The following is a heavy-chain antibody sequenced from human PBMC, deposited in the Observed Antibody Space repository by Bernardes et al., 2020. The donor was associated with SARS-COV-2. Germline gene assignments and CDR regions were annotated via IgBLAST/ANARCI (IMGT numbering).Heavy chain of an antibody. Sequence: GSLRLSCAASGFTFSNYWMHWVRQAPGKGLVWVSRISGDGSSASYADSLKGRFTVSRDNAKNTLYLQMNSLRDEDTAVYYCAAGGSSQSKWGQGTLVTVSS. CDR3: AAGGSSQSK. D-gene: IGHD2-15*01. V-gene: IGHV3-74*01. J-gene: IGHJ4*02. CDR1: GFTFSNYW. CDR2: ISGDGSSA.